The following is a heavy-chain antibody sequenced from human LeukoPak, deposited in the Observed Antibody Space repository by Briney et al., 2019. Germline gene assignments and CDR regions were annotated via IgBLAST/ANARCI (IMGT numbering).Heavy chain of an antibody. J-gene: IGHJ4*02. CDR3: ARVRDCSGGSCYSFHY. CDR1: GYSFTTYW. V-gene: IGHV5-51*01. D-gene: IGHD2-15*01. Sequence: GESLKISCKGSGYSFTTYWIGWVRQMPGKGLEWMGIIYPGVSDTRYSPSFQGQVTISADESISTAYLKWSSLKASDSAMYYCARVRDCSGGSCYSFHYWGQGTLVTVSS. CDR2: IYPGVSDT.